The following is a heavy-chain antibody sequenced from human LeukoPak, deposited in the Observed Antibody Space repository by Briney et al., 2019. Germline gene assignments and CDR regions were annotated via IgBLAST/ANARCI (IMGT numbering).Heavy chain of an antibody. Sequence: PSETLSLTCTVSGGSISSYYWSWMRQPPGKGLEWIGYIYYSGSTNYNPSLMSRVTISIDTSKTQFSLKLSSVTAADTAVYYCARDPDYYNSGMALDIWGQGTMVTVSS. CDR1: GGSISSYY. D-gene: IGHD3-10*01. V-gene: IGHV4-59*01. J-gene: IGHJ3*02. CDR2: IYYSGST. CDR3: ARDPDYYNSGMALDI.